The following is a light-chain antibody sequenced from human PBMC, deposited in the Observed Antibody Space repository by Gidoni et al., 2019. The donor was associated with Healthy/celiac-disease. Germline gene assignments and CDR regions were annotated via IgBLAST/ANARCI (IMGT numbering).Light chain of an antibody. CDR3: QQYGSSPPYT. V-gene: IGKV3-20*01. CDR2: GAS. CDR1: QSVSSSF. Sequence: ELVLTQSPGTLSLSPGDSATLSRRASQSVSSSFLAWYQQKPGQAPRLLIYGASSRATGIPDRFSGSGSGTDFTLTISRLEPEDFAVYYCQQYGSSPPYTFGQGTKLDIK. J-gene: IGKJ2*01.